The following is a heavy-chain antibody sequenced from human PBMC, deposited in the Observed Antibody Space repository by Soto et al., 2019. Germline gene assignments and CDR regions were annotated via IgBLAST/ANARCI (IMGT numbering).Heavy chain of an antibody. J-gene: IGHJ4*02. CDR1: GFTFSSYA. Sequence: GSLRLSCSASGFTFSSYAMHWVRQAPGKGLEYVSAISSNGGSTYYADSVKGRFTISRDNSKNTLYLQMSSLGAEDTAVYYCVKDRARSSSWQTMDYFDYWGQGTLVTVSS. CDR2: ISSNGGST. D-gene: IGHD6-13*01. CDR3: VKDRARSSSWQTMDYFDY. V-gene: IGHV3-64D*06.